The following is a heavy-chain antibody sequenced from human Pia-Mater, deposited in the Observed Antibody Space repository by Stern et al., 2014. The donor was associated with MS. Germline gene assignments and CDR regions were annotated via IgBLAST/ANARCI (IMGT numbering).Heavy chain of an antibody. V-gene: IGHV1-69*01. J-gene: IGHJ6*02. CDR1: GGTFNVYA. CDR2: IIPIFGTA. D-gene: IGHD3-9*01. CDR3: ARDGRHTDNYGLDV. Sequence: VQLLESGAEVKKPGSSVKVSCKASGGTFNVYAINWLRQAPGQGLEWMGGIIPIFGTANYAQKFQGRVTITADESTRTSSMQLSSVRYDDTAVYYCARDGRHTDNYGLDVWGQGTTVTVSS.